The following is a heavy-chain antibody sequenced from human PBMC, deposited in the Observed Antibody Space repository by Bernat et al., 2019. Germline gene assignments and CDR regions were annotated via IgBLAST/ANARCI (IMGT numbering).Heavy chain of an antibody. J-gene: IGHJ5*02. CDR1: GGSFSGYY. V-gene: IGHV4-34*01. CDR2: INHSGST. CDR3: ARRTDYYDSSGYRPGTVYNWFDP. D-gene: IGHD3-22*01. Sequence: QVQLQQWGAGLLKPSETLSLTCAVYGGSFSGYYWSWIRQPPGKGLEWIGEINHSGSTNYNPSLKSRVTISVDTSKNQFSLKLSSVTAADTAVYYCARRTDYYDSSGYRPGTVYNWFDPWGQGTLVTVSS.